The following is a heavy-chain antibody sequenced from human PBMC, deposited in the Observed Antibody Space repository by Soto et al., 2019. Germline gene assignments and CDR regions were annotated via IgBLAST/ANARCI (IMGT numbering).Heavy chain of an antibody. J-gene: IGHJ5*02. CDR3: AGAGDTRWLGGP. Sequence: QVQLVQSGAEVKKPGASVKVSCKASGYTFTSYGISWVRQAPGQGLEWMGWISGYNGNTDYAQKLRGRVTMTTDTAPSTAYRELRSLRSGDTVVHWCAGAGDTRWLGGPWGQGPLVTVSS. D-gene: IGHD3-10*01. V-gene: IGHV1-18*01. CDR1: GYTFTSYG. CDR2: ISGYNGNT.